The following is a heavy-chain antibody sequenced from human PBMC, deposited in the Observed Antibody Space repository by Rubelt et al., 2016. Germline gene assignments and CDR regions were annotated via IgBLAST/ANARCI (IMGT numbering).Heavy chain of an antibody. J-gene: IGHJ5*02. V-gene: IGHV1-3*01. D-gene: IGHD5-12*01. CDR2: INAGNGNT. Sequence: QVQLVQSGAEVKKPGASVKVSCKASGYTFTSYAMHWVRQAPGQRLEWMGWINAGNGNTNYAQKPQCRVTMTTDTSTSTAYMELRSLRSDDTAVYYCARDPTTRFTSTGWFDPWGQGTLVTVSS. CDR1: GYTFTSYA. CDR3: ARDPTTRFTSTGWFDP.